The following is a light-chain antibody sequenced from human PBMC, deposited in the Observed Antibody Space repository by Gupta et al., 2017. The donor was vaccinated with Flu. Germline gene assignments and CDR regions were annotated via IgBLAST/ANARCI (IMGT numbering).Light chain of an antibody. CDR1: QSVSVW. V-gene: IGKV1-5*03. Sequence: DIQMTQSPSTLSASVGDRVTITCRASQSVSVWLAWYQQKPGKAPKLLIYKASNLQSGVPSRFSGSGSGTEFILTSSSLQPDDSATYYCQQDNSWGTFGQGTKVEVK. CDR3: QQDNSWGT. CDR2: KAS. J-gene: IGKJ1*01.